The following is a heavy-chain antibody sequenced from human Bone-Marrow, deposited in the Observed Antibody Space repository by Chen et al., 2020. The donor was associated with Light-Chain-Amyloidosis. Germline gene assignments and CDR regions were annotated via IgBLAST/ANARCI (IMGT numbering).Heavy chain of an antibody. D-gene: IGHD5-18*01. CDR2: ISTSSSYI. CDR1: GFTFGRHS. Sequence: EVQLVESGGGLVKPGGSLRLSCAASGFTFGRHSMHWVRQAPGEGLEWVSSISTSSSYIHYADSMKGRFTISRDNAKNALFLQMNSLRAEDTAVYYCVREVYDYNYGASYYYYSMDVWGQGTTVTVSS. CDR3: VREVYDYNYGASYYYYSMDV. V-gene: IGHV3-21*02. J-gene: IGHJ6*02.